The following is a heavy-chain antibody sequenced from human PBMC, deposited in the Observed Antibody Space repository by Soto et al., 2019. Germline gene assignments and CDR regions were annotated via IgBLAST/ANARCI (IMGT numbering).Heavy chain of an antibody. CDR3: VKDESINWYSGHFRH. J-gene: IGHJ1*01. V-gene: IGHV3-9*01. CDR2: INWNSGSI. CDR1: GFTFDDYA. D-gene: IGHD6-13*01. Sequence: PGGSLRLSCAASGFTFDDYAMHWVRQVPGKGLEWVSGINWNSGSIGCADSVKGRFAISRDNAKNSLHLQMNSLRAEDTAFYYCVKDESINWYSGHFRHWGQGTLVTVSS.